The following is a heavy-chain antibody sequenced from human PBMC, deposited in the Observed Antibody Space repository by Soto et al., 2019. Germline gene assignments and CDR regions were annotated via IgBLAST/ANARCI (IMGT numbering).Heavy chain of an antibody. V-gene: IGHV1-58*01. CDR2: IVVGSGNT. J-gene: IGHJ3*02. CDR1: GFTFTSSA. D-gene: IGHD3-9*01. Sequence: GASVKVSCKASGFTFTSSAVQWVRQARGQRLEWIGWIVVGSGNTNYAQKFQERVTITRDMSTSTAYMELSSLRSEDTAVYYCAAEFDDILTGYYKAGSAFDIWGQGTMVT. CDR3: AAEFDDILTGYYKAGSAFDI.